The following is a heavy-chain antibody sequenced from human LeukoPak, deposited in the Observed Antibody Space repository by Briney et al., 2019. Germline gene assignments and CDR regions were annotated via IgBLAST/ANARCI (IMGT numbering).Heavy chain of an antibody. J-gene: IGHJ4*02. Sequence: PSETLSLTCTVSGGSTSGYYWSWIRQPPGKGLEWIAYISSSGSTYYNPSLRSRVTISVDTSKNQFSLKLSSVTAADTAIYYCARTSSAWYFVDCWGQGTLVTVSS. D-gene: IGHD6-19*01. CDR3: ARTSSAWYFVDC. CDR1: GGSTSGYY. CDR2: ISSSGST. V-gene: IGHV4-59*01.